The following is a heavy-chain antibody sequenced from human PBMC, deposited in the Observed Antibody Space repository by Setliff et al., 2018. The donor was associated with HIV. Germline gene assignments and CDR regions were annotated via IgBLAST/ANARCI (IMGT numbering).Heavy chain of an antibody. Sequence: LSLTCAVYGGSFSGYYWSWIRQPPGKGLEWIGEVTHSGRTNYNPALESRVTTSVDTSKKQFSLRLTSVTAADTAVYYCARGVRDNSGWSSYYFDYWGQGTLVTVSS. V-gene: IGHV4-34*01. CDR3: ARGVRDNSGWSSYYFDY. D-gene: IGHD6-19*01. CDR2: VTHSGRT. J-gene: IGHJ4*02. CDR1: GGSFSGYY.